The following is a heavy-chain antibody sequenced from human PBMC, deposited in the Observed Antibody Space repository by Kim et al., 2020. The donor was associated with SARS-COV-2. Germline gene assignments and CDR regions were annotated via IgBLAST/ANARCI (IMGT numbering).Heavy chain of an antibody. Sequence: ADSVQGRFPHARDNAKNTLYLQMNRLIAEDTAVYYCTRDLTGDGDWYFDLWGRGTLVTVSS. CDR3: TRDLTGDGDWYFDL. J-gene: IGHJ2*01. D-gene: IGHD7-27*01. V-gene: IGHV3-74*01.